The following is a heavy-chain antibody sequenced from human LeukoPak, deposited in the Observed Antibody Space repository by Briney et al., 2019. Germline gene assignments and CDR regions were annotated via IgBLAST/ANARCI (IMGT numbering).Heavy chain of an antibody. CDR3: ARGELGDSSGFSFFDY. Sequence: GASVKVSCKASGYTFTSYGISWVRQAPGQGLEWMGGVIAIFGRVKYGQKFQGRATITTDESTSTAYMELSSLTSEDTGVYYCARGELGDSSGFSFFDYWGQGILVTVSS. V-gene: IGHV1-69*05. J-gene: IGHJ4*02. D-gene: IGHD3-22*01. CDR2: VIAIFGRV. CDR1: GYTFTSYG.